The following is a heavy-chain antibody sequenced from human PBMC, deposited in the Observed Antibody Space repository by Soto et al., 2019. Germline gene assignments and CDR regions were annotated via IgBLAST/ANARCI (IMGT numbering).Heavy chain of an antibody. V-gene: IGHV2-5*02. D-gene: IGHD5-12*01. J-gene: IGHJ5*02. CDR3: AHVGYSGYYNWFDP. CDR1: GFSLSSSGVG. Sequence: SGATLGNPTHPLTLTCTSSGFSLSSSGVGVGWIRQPPGKALEWLALIYWDDDKRYSPSLKSRLTITKDTSKNQVVLTMTNMDPVDTATYYCAHVGYSGYYNWFDPWGQGTLVTVSS. CDR2: IYWDDDK.